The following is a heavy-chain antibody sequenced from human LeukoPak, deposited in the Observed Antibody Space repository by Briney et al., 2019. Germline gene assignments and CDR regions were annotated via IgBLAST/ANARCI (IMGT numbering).Heavy chain of an antibody. D-gene: IGHD3-10*01. CDR3: ARDLSVRGVAFDY. CDR1: GFTFSSYS. J-gene: IGHJ4*02. CDR2: ISSSSSYI. Sequence: GGSLRLSCAASGFTFSSYSMNWVRQAPGKGLEWVSSISSSSSYIYYADSVKGRFTISRDNAKNSLYLQMNSLRAEDTAVYYCARDLSVRGVAFDYWGQRSLVTVSS. V-gene: IGHV3-21*01.